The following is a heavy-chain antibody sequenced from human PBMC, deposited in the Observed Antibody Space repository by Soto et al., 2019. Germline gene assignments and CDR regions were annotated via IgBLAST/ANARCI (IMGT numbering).Heavy chain of an antibody. CDR3: AKNGALDY. J-gene: IGHJ4*02. CDR1: GGSISSSDYY. Sequence: QVQLQESGPGLVKPSQTLSLPCTVSGGSISSSDYYWSWIRQPPGKGLEWIGYILYSGTTNYNPSLESRLTISVDTSTNQFSLTLTAVTAAATALYYCAKNGALDYWGRGTLVTVSS. V-gene: IGHV4-30-4*01. D-gene: IGHD2-8*01. CDR2: ILYSGTT.